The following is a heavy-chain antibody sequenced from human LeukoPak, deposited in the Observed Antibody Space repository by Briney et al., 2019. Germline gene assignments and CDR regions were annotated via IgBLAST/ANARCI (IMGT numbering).Heavy chain of an antibody. D-gene: IGHD3-22*01. Sequence: ASVKVSCKASGYTFTSYGISWVRQAPGQGLEWMGWMNPNSGNTGYAQKFQGRVTMTRNTSISTAYMELSSLRSEDTAVYYCARSAHYYDSSGYYYGTDDAFDIWGQGTMVTVSS. V-gene: IGHV1-8*02. J-gene: IGHJ3*02. CDR3: ARSAHYYDSSGYYYGTDDAFDI. CDR1: GYTFTSYG. CDR2: MNPNSGNT.